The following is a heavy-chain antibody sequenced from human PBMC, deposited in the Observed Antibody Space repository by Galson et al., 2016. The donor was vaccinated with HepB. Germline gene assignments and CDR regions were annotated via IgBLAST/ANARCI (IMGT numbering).Heavy chain of an antibody. CDR1: GFIFSNYG. Sequence: SLRLSCAASGFIFSNYGMHWVRQAPGKGLEWVAGIWYDGSKKYYGDSVKGRFTISRDNSKNTLYLQMNSLRAEDTAVYYCARYGDYGIYESAFDIWGQGTMVTVSS. V-gene: IGHV3-33*01. D-gene: IGHD4-17*01. CDR2: IWYDGSKK. CDR3: ARYGDYGIYESAFDI. J-gene: IGHJ3*02.